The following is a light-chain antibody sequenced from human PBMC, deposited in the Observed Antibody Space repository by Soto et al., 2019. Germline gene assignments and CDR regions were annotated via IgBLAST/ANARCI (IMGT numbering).Light chain of an antibody. CDR3: SSYTSSSTRVV. V-gene: IGLV2-14*01. CDR1: SSDVGGYND. Sequence: QSVLTQPASVSGSPGQSITISCTGTSSDVGGYNDVSWYQQHPGKAPKLMIYEVRNRPSGVSNRFSGSKSGNTASLTISGLQAEEEADDYCSSYTSSSTRVVFGGGTKLTVL. CDR2: EVR. J-gene: IGLJ2*01.